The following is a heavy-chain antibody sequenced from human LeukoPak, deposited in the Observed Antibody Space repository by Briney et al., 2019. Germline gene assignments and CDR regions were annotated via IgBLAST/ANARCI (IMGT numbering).Heavy chain of an antibody. CDR3: AKAFMTTVTPFDY. Sequence: GGSLRLSCAASGFTFSSYAMSWVRQAPGKGLEWVSAISGSGGSTYYADFVKGRFTISRDNSKNTLYLQMNSLRAENTAVYYCAKAFMTTVTPFDYWGQGTLVTVSS. CDR1: GFTFSSYA. CDR2: ISGSGGST. J-gene: IGHJ4*02. V-gene: IGHV3-23*01. D-gene: IGHD4-17*01.